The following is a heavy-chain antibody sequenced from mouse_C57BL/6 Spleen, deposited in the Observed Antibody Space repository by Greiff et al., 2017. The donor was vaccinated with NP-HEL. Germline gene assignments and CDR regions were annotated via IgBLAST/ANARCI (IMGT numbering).Heavy chain of an antibody. Sequence: VQLQQSGAELVRPGTSVKVSCKASGYAFTNYLIEWVKQRPGQGLEWIGVINPGSGGTNYNEKFKGKATLTADKSSSTAYMQLSSLTSEDSAVYFCARMGSSGSAWFAYWGQGTLVTVSA. CDR2: INPGSGGT. CDR3: ARMGSSGSAWFAY. V-gene: IGHV1-54*01. J-gene: IGHJ3*01. D-gene: IGHD3-2*02. CDR1: GYAFTNYL.